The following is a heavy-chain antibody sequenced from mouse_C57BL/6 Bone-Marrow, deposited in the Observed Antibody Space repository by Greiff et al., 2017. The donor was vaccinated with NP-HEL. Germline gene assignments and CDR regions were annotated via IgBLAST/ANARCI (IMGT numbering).Heavy chain of an antibody. CDR3: ARRMVYYGNYVDAMDY. CDR1: GYAFSSSW. CDR2: IYPGDGDT. J-gene: IGHJ4*01. D-gene: IGHD2-1*01. Sequence: QVQLQQSGPELVKPGASVKISCKASGYAFSSSWMNWVKQRPGKGLEWIGRIYPGDGDTNYNGKFKGKATLTADKSSSTAYMQLSSLTSEDSAVYFCARRMVYYGNYVDAMDYWGQGTSVTVSS. V-gene: IGHV1-82*01.